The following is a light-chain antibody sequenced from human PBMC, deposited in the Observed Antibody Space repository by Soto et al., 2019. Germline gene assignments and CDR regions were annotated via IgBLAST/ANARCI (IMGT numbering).Light chain of an antibody. Sequence: QSVLTQPPSASGTPGQRVTISCSTSSSNIGGNTVNWYQQVPGTAPKLLIYSYDQRPSGVPDRFSGSKSGTSASLAISGLQSEDEDDYYCAAWDASLNGYVFGTGTKLTVL. V-gene: IGLV1-44*01. CDR3: AAWDASLNGYV. J-gene: IGLJ1*01. CDR2: SYD. CDR1: SSNIGGNT.